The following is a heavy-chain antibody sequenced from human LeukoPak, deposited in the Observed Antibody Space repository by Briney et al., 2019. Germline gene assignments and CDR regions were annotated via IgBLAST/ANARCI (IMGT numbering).Heavy chain of an antibody. CDR2: ISGSGDST. J-gene: IGHJ6*03. CDR3: ARWATPRPDYYYYYMDV. D-gene: IGHD5-12*01. Sequence: PGGSLRLSCAASGFTFSSYAMSWVRQAPGKGLEWVSGISGSGDSTYYADSVKGRFTISRDNSKNTLYLQMNSLRSEDTAVYYCARWATPRPDYYYYYMDVWGKGTTVTVSS. V-gene: IGHV3-23*01. CDR1: GFTFSSYA.